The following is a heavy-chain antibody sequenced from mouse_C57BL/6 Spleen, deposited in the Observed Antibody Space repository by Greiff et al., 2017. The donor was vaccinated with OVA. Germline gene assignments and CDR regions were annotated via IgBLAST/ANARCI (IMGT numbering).Heavy chain of an antibody. CDR2: IDPSDSYT. D-gene: IGHD1-1*01. Sequence: QVQLQQPGAELVMPGASVKLSCKASGYTFTSYWMHWVKQRPGQGLEWIGEIDPSDSYTNYNQKFKGKSTLTVDKSSSTAYMQLSSLTSEDSAVYYCARRITTVVAGGYFDYWGQGTTLTVSS. CDR1: GYTFTSYW. CDR3: ARRITTVVAGGYFDY. J-gene: IGHJ2*01. V-gene: IGHV1-69*01.